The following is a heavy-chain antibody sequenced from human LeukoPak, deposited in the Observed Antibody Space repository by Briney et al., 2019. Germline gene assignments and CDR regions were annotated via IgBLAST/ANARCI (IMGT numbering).Heavy chain of an antibody. Sequence: GGSLRLSCAASGFTFSSYAMSWVRQAPGKGLEWVSAISGSGGSTYYADSVKGRFTISRDNSKNTLYLQMNSLRAEDTAVYYCAKWDTAILKYYYYGMDVWGQGTTVTVSS. J-gene: IGHJ6*02. CDR3: AKWDTAILKYYYYGMDV. CDR2: ISGSGGST. V-gene: IGHV3-23*01. CDR1: GFTFSSYA. D-gene: IGHD5-18*01.